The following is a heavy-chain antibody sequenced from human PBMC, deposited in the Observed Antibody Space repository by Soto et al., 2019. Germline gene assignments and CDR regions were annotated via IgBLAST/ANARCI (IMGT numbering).Heavy chain of an antibody. CDR2: INPNSGGT. CDR1: GYTFTGYY. J-gene: IGHJ6*02. D-gene: IGHD6-13*01. CDR3: ARDVRIAAGRYYYYYRMAV. V-gene: IGHV1-2*04. Sequence: ASVKVSCKASGYTFTGYYMHWVRQAPGQGLEWMGWINPNSGGTNYAQKFQGWVTMTRDTSISTAYMELSRLRSDDTAVYYCARDVRIAAGRYYYYYRMAVWAQGTTVTVSS.